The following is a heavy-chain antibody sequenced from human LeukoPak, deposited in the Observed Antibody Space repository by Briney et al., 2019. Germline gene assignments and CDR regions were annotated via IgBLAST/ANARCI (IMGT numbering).Heavy chain of an antibody. CDR1: GSSISTSTYY. J-gene: IGHJ4*02. V-gene: IGHV4-39*02. D-gene: IGHD2-2*01. CDR2: IYYSGNT. Sequence: PSETLSLSCIVSGSSISTSTYYWAWVRQPPGKGLEWIVSIYYSGNTYYNASLKSRITISVYTTKNQFSLKLTSVTVADTAVYYCARDSYQPGDYWGQGSLVTVSS. CDR3: ARDSYQPGDY.